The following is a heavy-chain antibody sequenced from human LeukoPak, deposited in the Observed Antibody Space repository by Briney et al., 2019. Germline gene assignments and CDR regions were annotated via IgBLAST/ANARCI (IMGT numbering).Heavy chain of an antibody. Sequence: GASVKVSCKASGYTFTRYGMSWVRQAPGQGLEWMGWISAYNGHTTLAQKFWGRVTMTTDTSTSTAYMDLRSLRSDDTAVYYCARQGYYASSGYKGDDAFDIWGQGTMVTVSS. J-gene: IGHJ3*02. CDR2: ISAYNGHT. CDR3: ARQGYYASSGYKGDDAFDI. CDR1: GYTFTRYG. V-gene: IGHV1-18*01. D-gene: IGHD3-22*01.